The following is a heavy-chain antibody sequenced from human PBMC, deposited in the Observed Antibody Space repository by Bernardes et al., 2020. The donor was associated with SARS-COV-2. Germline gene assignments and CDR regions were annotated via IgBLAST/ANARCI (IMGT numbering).Heavy chain of an antibody. CDR3: AREIDIPVGGKFRPPDY. Sequence: GGYPSPPRDAPGFPLRSYCFKWVRQAPGKGPEWGASIRGGCDSTTHADPMKGRFTIPRDNAKNLLDLQMNSLRVDDTAVYYCAREIDIPVGGKFRPPDYWGLGTRVTVAS. J-gene: IGHJ4*01. V-gene: IGHV3-21*06. CDR1: GFPLRSYC. D-gene: IGHD2-15*01. CDR2: IRGGCDST.